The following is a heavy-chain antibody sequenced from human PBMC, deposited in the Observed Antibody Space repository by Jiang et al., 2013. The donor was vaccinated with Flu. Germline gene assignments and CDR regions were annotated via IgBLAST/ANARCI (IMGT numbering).Heavy chain of an antibody. CDR3: GVLWFGARNVRDY. CDR2: ISSSGSTI. V-gene: IGHV3-48*03. Sequence: VQLLESGGGLVQPGGSLRLSCAASGFTFSSYEMNWVRQAPGKGLEWVSYISSSGSTIYYADSVKGRFTISRDNAKNSLYLQMNSLRAEDTAVYYCGVLWFGARNVRDYWGQGTLVTVSS. D-gene: IGHD3-10*01. J-gene: IGHJ4*02. CDR1: GFTFSSYE.